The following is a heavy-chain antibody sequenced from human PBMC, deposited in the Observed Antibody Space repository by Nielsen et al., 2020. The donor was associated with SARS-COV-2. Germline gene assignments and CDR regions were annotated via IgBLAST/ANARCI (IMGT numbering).Heavy chain of an antibody. V-gene: IGHV3-9*01. J-gene: IGHJ6*02. D-gene: IGHD3-22*01. CDR2: ISWNGAYI. Sequence: GGSLRLSCAASGFSFDDYAMQWVRQAPGKGLEWVSFISWNGAYIGYADSVRGRFTISRDNAKNSLFLQMNSLRPEDTALYYCVKDMNLRGYSSSWGYYYGMDVWGRGTLVTVPS. CDR1: GFSFDDYA. CDR3: VKDMNLRGYSSSWGYYYGMDV.